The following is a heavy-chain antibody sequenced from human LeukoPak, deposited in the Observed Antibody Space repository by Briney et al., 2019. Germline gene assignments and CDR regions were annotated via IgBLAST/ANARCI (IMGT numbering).Heavy chain of an antibody. V-gene: IGHV1-69*13. J-gene: IGHJ4*02. Sequence: ASVKVSCKASGGTFSSHAISWVRQAPGQGLEWMGGIIPIFGTPNYVQKFQGRVTITADESTSTAYMELSSLRSEDTAVYYCARGWLAETTVVTPYNYWGQGTLVTVSS. CDR3: ARGWLAETTVVTPYNY. D-gene: IGHD4-23*01. CDR1: GGTFSSHA. CDR2: IIPIFGTP.